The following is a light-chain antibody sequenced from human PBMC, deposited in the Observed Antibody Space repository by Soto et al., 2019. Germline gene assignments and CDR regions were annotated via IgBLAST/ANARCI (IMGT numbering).Light chain of an antibody. J-gene: IGLJ1*01. Sequence: SYELTQPPSVSVAPGQTARITCGGNDIARTTVHWYQQKPGQAPVLVVYDDDERPSGIPERFSGSNSGNTATLTISRVEAGDEADYYCQVWDISSDHHVFGTGTKVTVL. CDR3: QVWDISSDHHV. CDR1: DIARTT. CDR2: DDD. V-gene: IGLV3-21*02.